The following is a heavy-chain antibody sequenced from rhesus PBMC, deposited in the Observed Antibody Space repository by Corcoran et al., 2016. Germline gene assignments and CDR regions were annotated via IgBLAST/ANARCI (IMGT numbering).Heavy chain of an antibody. Sequence: QVQLQQWGEGLVKPSETLSLTCAVYGGSISSNYWSWIRQPPGKGLEWIGRILSGGSTNYNPSLKSLVTISIDTSKNQFSLKLSSVTAADTAVYYCASSPSGSWDYFDHWGQGVLVTVSS. J-gene: IGHJ4*01. V-gene: IGHV4-160*01. CDR2: ILSGGST. CDR3: ASSPSGSWDYFDH. CDR1: GGSISSNY. D-gene: IGHD6-25*01.